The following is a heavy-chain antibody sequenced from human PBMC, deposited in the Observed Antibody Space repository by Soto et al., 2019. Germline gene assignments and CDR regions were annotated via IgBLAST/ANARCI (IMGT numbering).Heavy chain of an antibody. Sequence: SETLSLTCAVSGGSISISNWCSCVRQPPGKGLEWIGEIYHSGSTNYNPSLKSRVTISVDKSKNQFSLKLSSVTAADTAVYYCTRAYGSGSYYTIFDYYYYGMDVWGQGTTVTVSS. CDR3: TRAYGSGSYYTIFDYYYYGMDV. V-gene: IGHV4-4*02. J-gene: IGHJ6*02. CDR2: IYHSGST. D-gene: IGHD3-10*01. CDR1: GGSISISNW.